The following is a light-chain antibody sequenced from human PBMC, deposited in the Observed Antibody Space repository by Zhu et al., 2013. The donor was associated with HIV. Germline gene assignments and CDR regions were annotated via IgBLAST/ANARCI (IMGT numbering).Light chain of an antibody. CDR3: ATWDDSLSGPV. V-gene: IGLV1-44*01. J-gene: IGLJ3*02. CDR2: SND. CDR1: SSNIGSHT. Sequence: QSVLTQPPSASGTPGQRVTISCSGSSSNIGSHTVTWYQQLPGTAPKLLIYSNDQRPSGVPDRFSGSKSGTSASLAISGLQSEDEADYYCATWDDSLSGPVFGGGTKLTVL.